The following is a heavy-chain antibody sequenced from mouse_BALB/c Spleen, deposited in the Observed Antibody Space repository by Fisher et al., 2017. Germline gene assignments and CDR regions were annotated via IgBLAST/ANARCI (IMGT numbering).Heavy chain of an antibody. V-gene: IGHV14-2*02. J-gene: IGHJ1*01. D-gene: IGHD1-1*01. CDR3: AGEALYGSSYNWYFDV. Sequence: KFKGKATITADTSSNTAYLQLSSLTSEDTAVYYCAGEALYGSSYNWYFDVWGAGTTVTVSS.